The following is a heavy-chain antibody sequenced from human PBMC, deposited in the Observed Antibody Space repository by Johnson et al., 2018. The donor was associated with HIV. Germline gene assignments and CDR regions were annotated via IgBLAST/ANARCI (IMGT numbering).Heavy chain of an antibody. CDR2: ISFDGGAI. Sequence: VQLVESGGGVVQPGRSLRLSCSASGFSFNDYAMHWVRQAPGKGLEWVAVISFDGGAIYYADSVEGRFTISRDNSKNTLYLQMNSLRAEDTAVYYCAKDLNYGSGPVDIWGQGTMVTVSS. CDR3: AKDLNYGSGPVDI. CDR1: GFSFNDYA. J-gene: IGHJ3*02. V-gene: IGHV3-30-3*01. D-gene: IGHD3-10*01.